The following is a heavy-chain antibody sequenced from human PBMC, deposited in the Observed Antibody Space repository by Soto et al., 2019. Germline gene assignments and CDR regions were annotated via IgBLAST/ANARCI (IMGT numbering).Heavy chain of an antibody. CDR1: GYTFTSYG. CDR3: ARDANGGHAGYYYYYMDV. CDR2: ISAYNGNT. Sequence: ASVKVSCKASGYTFTSYGISWVRQAPGQGLEWMGWISAYNGNTNYAQRLQGRVTMTTDTSTSTAYMELRSLRSDDTAVYYCARDANGGHAGYYYYYMDVWGKGTTVTVSS. J-gene: IGHJ6*03. V-gene: IGHV1-18*01. D-gene: IGHD5-12*01.